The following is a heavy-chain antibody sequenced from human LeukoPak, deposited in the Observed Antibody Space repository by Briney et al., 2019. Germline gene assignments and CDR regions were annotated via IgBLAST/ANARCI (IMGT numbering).Heavy chain of an antibody. Sequence: GGSLRLSCATSGFTLSLAWMHWVRQAPGKGLEWVSRIKNDGSYTNYADSVKGRFTISRDNARNTLNLHMISLRAEDTAVYYCARGGSSSWYGDGYYYYGMDVWGQGTTVTVSS. CDR1: GFTLSLAW. V-gene: IGHV3-74*01. D-gene: IGHD6-13*01. CDR3: ARGGSSSWYGDGYYYYGMDV. J-gene: IGHJ6*02. CDR2: IKNDGSYT.